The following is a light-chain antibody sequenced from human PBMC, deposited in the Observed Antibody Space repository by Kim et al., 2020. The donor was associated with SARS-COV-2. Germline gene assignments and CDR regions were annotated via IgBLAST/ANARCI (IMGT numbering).Light chain of an antibody. CDR2: GAS. J-gene: IGKJ4*01. CDR3: QQYVSSPCT. V-gene: IGKV3-20*01. Sequence: SPGERATLSCRSSQTISSSSLAWYQQKPGQHPRLLIYGASTMATGIPDRFSGSGSGTDFTLTISRLEPEDFAVYYCQQYVSSPCTFGGGTKVDIK. CDR1: QTISSSS.